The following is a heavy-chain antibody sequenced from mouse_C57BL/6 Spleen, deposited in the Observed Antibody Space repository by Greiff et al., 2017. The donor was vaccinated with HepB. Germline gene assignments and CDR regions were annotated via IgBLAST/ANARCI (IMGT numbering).Heavy chain of an antibody. D-gene: IGHD4-1*01. CDR1: GFTFSSYT. CDR3: ARANWEHYFDY. CDR2: ISGGGGNT. J-gene: IGHJ2*01. V-gene: IGHV5-9*01. Sequence: EVMLVDSGGGLVKPGGSLKLSCAASGFTFSSYTMSWVRQTPEKRLEWVATISGGGGNTYYPDSVKGRFTISRDNAKNTLYLQMSSLRSEDTALYYCARANWEHYFDYWGQGTTLTVSS.